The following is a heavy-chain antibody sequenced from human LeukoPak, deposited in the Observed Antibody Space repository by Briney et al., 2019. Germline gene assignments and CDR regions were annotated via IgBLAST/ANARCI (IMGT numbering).Heavy chain of an antibody. CDR3: AKVFNTMVRGVKWVDY. CDR2: ISGNGDST. Sequence: PGGSLRLSCAASGFIFSSFAMNWVRQAPGKGLEWVSIISGNGDSTYYTDSVKGRFIISRDNSKNTLYLQMNSLRAEDTAVYYCAKVFNTMVRGVKWVDYWGQGTLVTVSS. CDR1: GFIFSSFA. V-gene: IGHV3-23*01. D-gene: IGHD3-10*01. J-gene: IGHJ4*02.